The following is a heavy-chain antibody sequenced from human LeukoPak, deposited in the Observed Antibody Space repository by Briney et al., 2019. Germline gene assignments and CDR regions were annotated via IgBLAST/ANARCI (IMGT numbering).Heavy chain of an antibody. CDR3: ARGRYYDSSGYPHFDY. CDR2: VFHSGST. D-gene: IGHD3-22*01. J-gene: IGHJ4*02. V-gene: IGHV4-59*01. Sequence: SETLSLTCTVSGGSISSYYWSWIRQPPGKGLEYIGYVFHSGSTNYNPSLKSRVTISVDTSKNQFSLKLSSVTAADTAVYYCARGRYYDSSGYPHFDYWGQGTLVTVSS. CDR1: GGSISSYY.